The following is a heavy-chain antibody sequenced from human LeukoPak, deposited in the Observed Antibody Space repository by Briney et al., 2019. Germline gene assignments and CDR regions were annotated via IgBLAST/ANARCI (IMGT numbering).Heavy chain of an antibody. CDR3: ARAGHIAAADYYYYMDV. J-gene: IGHJ6*03. D-gene: IGHD6-13*01. V-gene: IGHV1-18*01. Sequence: GASVKVSCKASGYTFTSYGISWVRQAPGQGLEWMGWISAYNGNTKYAQKLQGRVTMTTDTSTSTAYMELRSLRSDDTAVYYCARAGHIAAADYYYYMDVWGKGTTVTISS. CDR2: ISAYNGNT. CDR1: GYTFTSYG.